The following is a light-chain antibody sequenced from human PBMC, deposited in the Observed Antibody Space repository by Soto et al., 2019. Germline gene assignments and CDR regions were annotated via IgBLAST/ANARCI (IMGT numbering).Light chain of an antibody. J-gene: IGLJ2*01. V-gene: IGLV1-40*01. CDR1: SSNIGAGYD. CDR3: QSYDSSPSADVV. Sequence: QSVLTQPPSVSGAPGQRVTISCTGSSSNIGAGYDVHWYQQLPGTAPKLLIYGNSNRPSGVPDRFSGSKSGTSASLAITGLQAEDEADYYCQSYDSSPSADVVFGGGTKLPVL. CDR2: GNS.